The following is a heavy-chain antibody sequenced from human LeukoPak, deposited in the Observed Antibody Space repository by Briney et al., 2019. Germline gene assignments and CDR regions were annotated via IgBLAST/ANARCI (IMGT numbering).Heavy chain of an antibody. D-gene: IGHD3-10*01. J-gene: IGHJ3*02. CDR2: ISSSSSYI. Sequence: GGSLRLSCAASGFTFSSYSMNWVRQAPGKGLEWVSSISSSSSYIYYADSVKGRFTISRDNAKNSLYLQMNSLRAEDTAVYYCARGAERIYGSGSPDAFDIWGRGTMVTVSS. CDR3: ARGAERIYGSGSPDAFDI. CDR1: GFTFSSYS. V-gene: IGHV3-21*01.